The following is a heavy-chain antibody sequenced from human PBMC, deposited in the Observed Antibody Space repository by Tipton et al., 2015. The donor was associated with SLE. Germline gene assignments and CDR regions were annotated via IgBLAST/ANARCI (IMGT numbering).Heavy chain of an antibody. CDR3: ARSIVGDGAFDI. Sequence: SLRLSCAASGFTVSNNWMTWVRQAPGKGLEWVAAVSFDGSHKFYADSVKGRFTISRDNSKTTLYVQMNSLRVEDTAVYYCARSIVGDGAFDIWGQGTMVTVSS. J-gene: IGHJ3*02. V-gene: IGHV3-30*03. D-gene: IGHD1-26*01. CDR1: GFTVSNNW. CDR2: VSFDGSHK.